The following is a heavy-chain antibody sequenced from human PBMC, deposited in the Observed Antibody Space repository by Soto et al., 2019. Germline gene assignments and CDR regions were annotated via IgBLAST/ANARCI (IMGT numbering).Heavy chain of an antibody. CDR1: GLTFPRDD. CDR3: GRYLTIAPMAFDI. V-gene: IGHV1-8*01. CDR2: MNPISNSR. D-gene: IGHD3-9*01. J-gene: IGHJ3*02. Sequence: QAQLVQSGAEVKRPGASVKVSGKASGLTFPRDDIDWVRQTTGQGLEWMGWMNPISNSRGYTQNFQGRVTMTGNSPTSTAYMELSSLRSEDTAIFYCGRYLTIAPMAFDIWGQGTLVTVSS.